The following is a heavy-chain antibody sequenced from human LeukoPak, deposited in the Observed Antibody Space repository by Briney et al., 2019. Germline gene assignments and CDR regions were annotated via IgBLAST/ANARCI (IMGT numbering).Heavy chain of an antibody. D-gene: IGHD1-1*01. V-gene: IGHV1-18*01. Sequence: ASVKVSCKASGYTFTSYAMNWVRQAPGQGLEWMGWISGYNGYTKYSQKLQGRVTITTDTSTSTAYMELRSLRSDDTAVYYCARGAVNRYNWNDDNYYYYYLDVWGKGTTVTISS. CDR1: GYTFTSYA. CDR2: ISGYNGYT. CDR3: ARGAVNRYNWNDDNYYYYYLDV. J-gene: IGHJ6*03.